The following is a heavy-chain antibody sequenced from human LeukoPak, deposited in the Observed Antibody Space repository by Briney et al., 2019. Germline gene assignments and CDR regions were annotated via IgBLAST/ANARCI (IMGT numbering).Heavy chain of an antibody. Sequence: GSSVKVSYKASGGTFSSYAISWVRQAPGQGLEWMGGIIPIFGTANYAQKFQGRVTITTDESTSTAYMELSSLRSEDTAVYYCARSQVGATTGYYYMDVWGKGTTVTVSS. J-gene: IGHJ6*03. CDR1: GGTFSSYA. V-gene: IGHV1-69*05. D-gene: IGHD1-26*01. CDR2: IIPIFGTA. CDR3: ARSQVGATTGYYYMDV.